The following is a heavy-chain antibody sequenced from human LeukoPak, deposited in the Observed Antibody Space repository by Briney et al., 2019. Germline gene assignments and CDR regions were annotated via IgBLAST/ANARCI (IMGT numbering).Heavy chain of an antibody. V-gene: IGHV3-23*01. Sequence: PGGSLRLSCAASGFTFSSYAMSWVRQAPGKGLEWVSAISGSGGSTYYADSVKGRFTISRDNSKNALYLQMNSLRAEDTAVYYCAKDLGVTAELTTTLWDAFDIWGQGTMVTVSS. CDR2: ISGSGGST. D-gene: IGHD3-10*01. CDR3: AKDLGVTAELTTTLWDAFDI. CDR1: GFTFSSYA. J-gene: IGHJ3*02.